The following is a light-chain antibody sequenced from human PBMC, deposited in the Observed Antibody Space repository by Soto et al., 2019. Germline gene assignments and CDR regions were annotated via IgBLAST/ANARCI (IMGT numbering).Light chain of an antibody. J-gene: IGLJ1*01. CDR1: SSDVGGHNY. CDR3: SSYTSSSTYV. Sequence: QSALTQPASVSGSPGQSIIISCTGSSSDVGGHNYVSWYQEHPGKAPKLMIYDVINRPSGVSIRFSGSKSGNTASLTISGLQAEDEADYYCSSYTSSSTYVFGTGTKLTVL. CDR2: DVI. V-gene: IGLV2-14*03.